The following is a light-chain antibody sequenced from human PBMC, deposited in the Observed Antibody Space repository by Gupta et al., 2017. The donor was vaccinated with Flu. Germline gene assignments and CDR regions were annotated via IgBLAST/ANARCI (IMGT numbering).Light chain of an antibody. Sequence: QSALTQPAYVSGSPGQSITISCTGNSSDVGGDNYVYWYQHHPGKAPKLMIYEVINRPSGVSNRFSGSKSGNTASLTISGLQAEDEADYYCSSYTSSNSLEFGGGTKLTVL. CDR3: SSYTSSNSLE. CDR2: EVI. J-gene: IGLJ3*02. CDR1: SSDVGGDNY. V-gene: IGLV2-14*01.